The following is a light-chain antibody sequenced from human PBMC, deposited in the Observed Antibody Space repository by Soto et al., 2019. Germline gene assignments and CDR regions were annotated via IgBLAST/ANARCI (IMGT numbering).Light chain of an antibody. Sequence: QSALTQPPSASGTPGLSVIISCSGSSSNIGSNTVNWYQQVPGTAPKLLIYSNNQRPSGVPDRFSGSKSGTSASLAISGLQSEDEAHYYCAAWDDTLHGSVVFGGGTKVTVL. J-gene: IGLJ2*01. V-gene: IGLV1-44*01. CDR2: SNN. CDR3: AAWDDTLHGSVV. CDR1: SSNIGSNT.